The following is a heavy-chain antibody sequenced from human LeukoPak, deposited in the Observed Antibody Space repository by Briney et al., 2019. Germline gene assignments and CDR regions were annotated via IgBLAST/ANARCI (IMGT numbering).Heavy chain of an antibody. CDR3: AKEGDYYDSSGYYSPLDY. Sequence: GGSLRLSCAASGFTFDNYGINWVRQAPGKGLEWVAFIRYDGSNKYYADSVKGRFTISRDNSKNTLYLQMNSLRAEDTAVYYCAKEGDYYDSSGYYSPLDYWGQGTLVTVSS. D-gene: IGHD3-22*01. V-gene: IGHV3-30*02. CDR2: IRYDGSNK. J-gene: IGHJ4*02. CDR1: GFTFDNYG.